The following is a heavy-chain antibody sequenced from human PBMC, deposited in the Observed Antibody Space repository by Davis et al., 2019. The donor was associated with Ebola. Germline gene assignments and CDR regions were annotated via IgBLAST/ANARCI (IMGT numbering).Heavy chain of an antibody. CDR2: MNPNSGNT. D-gene: IGHD2-2*01. V-gene: IGHV1-8*01. Sequence: ASVKVSCKASGYTFTSYDINWVRQATGQGLEWMGWMNPNSGNTGYAQKFQGRVTMTRNTSISTAYMELSSLRSDDTAVYYCARDYCSSTSCLEGDYYYYGMDVWGQGTTVTVSS. J-gene: IGHJ6*02. CDR1: GYTFTSYD. CDR3: ARDYCSSTSCLEGDYYYYGMDV.